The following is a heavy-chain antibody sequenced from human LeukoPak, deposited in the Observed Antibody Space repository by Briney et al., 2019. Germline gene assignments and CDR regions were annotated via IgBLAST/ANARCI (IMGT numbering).Heavy chain of an antibody. Sequence: PSETLSLNCAVSGYSISSGYYWGWIRQPPGKGQQWIGSIYHSGSTYYNPSLKSRVTISVDTSKNQFALKLSSVTAADTAVYYCARQSGGATLDYWGQGALVTVSS. D-gene: IGHD1-26*01. CDR2: IYHSGST. V-gene: IGHV4-38-2*01. CDR1: GYSISSGYY. CDR3: ARQSGGATLDY. J-gene: IGHJ4*02.